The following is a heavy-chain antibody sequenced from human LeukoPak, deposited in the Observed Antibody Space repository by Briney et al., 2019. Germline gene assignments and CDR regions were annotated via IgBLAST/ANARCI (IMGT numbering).Heavy chain of an antibody. CDR2: ISGSGGST. Sequence: GGSLRLSCAASGFTFSSYAMSWVRQAPGKGLEWVSAISGSGGSTYYADSGKGRFTISRDNSKNTLYLQMNSLRAEDTAVYYCAKVGCSGGSCSDGLDVWGKGTTVTVSS. D-gene: IGHD2-15*01. CDR3: AKVGCSGGSCSDGLDV. V-gene: IGHV3-23*01. CDR1: GFTFSSYA. J-gene: IGHJ6*04.